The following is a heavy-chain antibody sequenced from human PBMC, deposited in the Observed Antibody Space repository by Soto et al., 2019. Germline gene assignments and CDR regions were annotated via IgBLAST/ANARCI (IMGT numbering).Heavy chain of an antibody. J-gene: IGHJ4*02. Sequence: PSETLSLTCAVYGGSFSGYYWSWIRQPPGKGLEWIGEINHSGSTNYNPSLKSRVTISVDTSKNQFSLKLSSVTAADTAMYYCARAGYSSSWSNLDYWGKGPLVTVSS. CDR1: GGSFSGYY. CDR3: ARAGYSSSWSNLDY. CDR2: INHSGST. D-gene: IGHD6-13*01. V-gene: IGHV4-34*01.